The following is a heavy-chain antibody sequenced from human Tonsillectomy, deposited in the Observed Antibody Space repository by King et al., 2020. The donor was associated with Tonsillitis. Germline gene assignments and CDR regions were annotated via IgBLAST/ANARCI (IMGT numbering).Heavy chain of an antibody. D-gene: IGHD1-26*01. V-gene: IGHV4-39*01. Sequence: LQLQESGPGLVKPSETLSLTCSVSGGSISSDTNYWGWIRQPPGKGLEWIASISFGGSTHYNPSLKSLVTISLDTSKDQLSLTMPTMTAADTLTYYCSRPRDRGTGAEHGFHIWGQGTKVTVSS. CDR1: GGSISSDTNY. J-gene: IGHJ3*02. CDR3: SRPRDRGTGAEHGFHI. CDR2: ISFGGST.